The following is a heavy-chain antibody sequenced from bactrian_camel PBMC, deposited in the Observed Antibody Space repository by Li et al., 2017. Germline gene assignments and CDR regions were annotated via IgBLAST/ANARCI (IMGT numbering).Heavy chain of an antibody. J-gene: IGHJ4*01. Sequence: VQLVESGGGLVQPGGTLRVSCVVSGFTSNYMTWVRQAPGKGLEWVSAINSGGGTTYYADSVKGRFTISRDNAKNTVYLQMFSLKPEDTAVYYCVRSLALEAAWGQGTQVTVS. D-gene: IGHD3*01. V-gene: IGHV3S40*01. CDR1: GFTSNY. CDR3: VRSLALEAA. CDR2: INSGGGTT.